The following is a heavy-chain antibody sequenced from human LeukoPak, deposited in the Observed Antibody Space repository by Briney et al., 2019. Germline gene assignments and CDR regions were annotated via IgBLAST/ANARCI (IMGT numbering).Heavy chain of an antibody. CDR2: MNQDGSEK. V-gene: IGHV3-7*01. J-gene: IGHJ4*02. CDR1: GFSFSRYW. CDR3: ARDGAARVSGSFGD. D-gene: IGHD3-10*01. Sequence: GGSLRLSCAASGFSFSRYWMSWVRQAPGKGLEWVANMNQDGSEKYYVGSVKGRFTISRDNAKNSLYLQVNSLRDEDTAVNYCARDGAARVSGSFGDWGRGTLLIVSS.